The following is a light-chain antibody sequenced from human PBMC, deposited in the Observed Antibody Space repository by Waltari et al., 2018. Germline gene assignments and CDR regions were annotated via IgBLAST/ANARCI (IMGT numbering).Light chain of an antibody. V-gene: IGKV3-20*01. CDR2: ETY. Sequence: PGERATLSCRASQSVGKYLAWYQQRPGQAPRLLIYETYRRATGTPDRFTGSGSGTDFSLTISRLEPEDFAVYYCQKYESLPATFGQGTTVEIK. CDR1: QSVGKY. J-gene: IGKJ1*01. CDR3: QKYESLPAT.